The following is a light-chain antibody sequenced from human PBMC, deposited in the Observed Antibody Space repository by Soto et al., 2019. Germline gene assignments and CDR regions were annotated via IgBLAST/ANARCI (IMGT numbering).Light chain of an antibody. CDR1: ESITNSY. V-gene: IGKV3-20*01. Sequence: EIMTTHSPATLSVSPGERATLSFRASESITNSYLAWYQQTPGQAPRLLIYDASRGATGIPDRFSGSGSGADFTLTISRLEPEDFAVYYCQQYGTSPWPVGQGTKV. J-gene: IGKJ1*01. CDR3: QQYGTSPWP. CDR2: DAS.